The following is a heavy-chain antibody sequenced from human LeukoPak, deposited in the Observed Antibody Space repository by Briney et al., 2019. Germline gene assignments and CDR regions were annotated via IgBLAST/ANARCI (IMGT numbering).Heavy chain of an antibody. J-gene: IGHJ3*02. CDR3: ARETRCTSCHYDAFDI. Sequence: KPSETLSLTCTVSGGSISSSIYYWGWIRQPPGKGLEWIGSIYYSGSTYYNPSLKSRVTISVDTSKNQFSLKLSSVTAADTAVYYCARETRCTSCHYDAFDIWGQGTMVTVSS. V-gene: IGHV4-39*07. CDR1: GGSISSSIYY. CDR2: IYYSGST. D-gene: IGHD2-2*01.